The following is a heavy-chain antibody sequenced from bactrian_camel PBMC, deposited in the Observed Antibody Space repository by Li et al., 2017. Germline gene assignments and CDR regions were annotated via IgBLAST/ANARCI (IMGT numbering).Heavy chain of an antibody. J-gene: IGHJ4*01. V-gene: IGHV3S25*01. CDR1: GFTFSSRP. CDR3: GQSVDNY. Sequence: QLVESGGGSVQPGGSLRVACAASGFTFSSRPMYWVRQAPGKGLEWVSTIHSDGDTYYADSVKGRFTISRDNAKNTAYLQMNSLQPEDTAVYYCGQSVDNYWGQGTQV. CDR2: IHSDGDT.